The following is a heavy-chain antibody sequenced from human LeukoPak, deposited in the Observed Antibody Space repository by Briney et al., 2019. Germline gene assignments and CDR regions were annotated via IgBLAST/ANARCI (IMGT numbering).Heavy chain of an antibody. D-gene: IGHD6-13*01. J-gene: IGHJ6*03. CDR1: GGSISSGSYY. CDR2: IYTSGST. Sequence: SETLSLTCTVSGGSISSGSYYWSWIRQPAGKGLEWIGRIYTSGSTNYNPSLKSRVTISVDTSKNQFSLKLSSVTAADTAVYYCASRQRRSSSRYTDYMDVWGKGTTVTVSS. CDR3: ASRQRRSSSRYTDYMDV. V-gene: IGHV4-61*02.